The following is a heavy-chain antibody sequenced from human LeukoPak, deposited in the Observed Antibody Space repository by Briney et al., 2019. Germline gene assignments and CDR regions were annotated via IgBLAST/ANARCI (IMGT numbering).Heavy chain of an antibody. CDR3: ARHVFASPFDS. D-gene: IGHD2-21*01. CDR2: IYYTGGS. V-gene: IGHV4-59*08. J-gene: IGHJ4*02. CDR1: GGSISGSY. Sequence: SETLSLTCTVPGGSISGSYWSWLRQTPGKGLEWIGYIYYTGGSNYNPSLKSRVGISLDTSKNQVSLRLRSVTASDTAVYYCARHVFASPFDSWGQGTLVTVSS.